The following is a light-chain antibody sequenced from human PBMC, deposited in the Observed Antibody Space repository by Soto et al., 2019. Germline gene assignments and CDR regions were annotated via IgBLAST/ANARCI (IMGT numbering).Light chain of an antibody. CDR1: QGINNY. CDR2: AAS. J-gene: IGKJ4*01. Sequence: DIQMTQSPPAMSASVGDRVTITCRASQGINNYLAWFQQKPGKVPKRLISAASSLQSGVPSRFSGSGSGTEFTLTISSLQPEDFATYYCLQHSTYPLTFGGGTKVEI. CDR3: LQHSTYPLT. V-gene: IGKV1-17*03.